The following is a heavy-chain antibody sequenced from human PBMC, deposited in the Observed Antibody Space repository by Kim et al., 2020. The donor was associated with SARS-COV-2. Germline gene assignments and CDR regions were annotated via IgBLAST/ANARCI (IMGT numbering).Heavy chain of an antibody. CDR1: GGSFSGYY. CDR3: ARANIVVVPAALGLGYYYYYVMDV. CDR2: INHSGST. D-gene: IGHD2-2*01. Sequence: SETLSLTCAVYGGSFSGYYWSWIRQPPGKGLEWIGEINHSGSTNYNPSLKSRVTISVDTSKNQFSLKLSSVTAADTAVYYCARANIVVVPAALGLGYYYYYVMDVWGQGTTVTVSS. J-gene: IGHJ6*02. V-gene: IGHV4-34*01.